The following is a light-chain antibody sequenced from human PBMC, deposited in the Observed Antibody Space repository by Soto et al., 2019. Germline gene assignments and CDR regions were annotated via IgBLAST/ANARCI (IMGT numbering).Light chain of an antibody. CDR3: QQYNSYPLT. CDR2: GAS. V-gene: IGKV1-16*02. J-gene: IGKJ4*01. Sequence: DIQMTQSPSSLSASVGDRVTITCRASQGFNNYLAWFQQKPGKAPKSLIYGASSLQSGVPSKFSGSGSGTDFTLTTSSLQPEDFATYYCQQYNSYPLTFGGGTKVEIK. CDR1: QGFNNY.